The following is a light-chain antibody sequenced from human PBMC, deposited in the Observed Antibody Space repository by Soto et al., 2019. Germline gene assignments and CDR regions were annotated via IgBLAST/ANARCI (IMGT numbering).Light chain of an antibody. CDR3: ATWDDSLNNVI. Sequence: QSDLTQSPSASGSSGQKVSICCSGSSSNIGSNTVNWYQLVPGTAPKLLIYSNDQRPSAVPGRFSGSKSGTSASLTISGLQSEDEADYYCATWDDSLNNVIFGGGTKLTVL. CDR2: SND. J-gene: IGLJ2*01. V-gene: IGLV1-44*01. CDR1: SSNIGSNT.